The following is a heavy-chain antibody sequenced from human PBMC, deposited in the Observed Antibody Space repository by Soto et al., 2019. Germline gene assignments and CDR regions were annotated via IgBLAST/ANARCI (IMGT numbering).Heavy chain of an antibody. CDR2: IDGSGGTT. Sequence: GGSLRLSCAASGFPFSSTDMTWVRQAPGKGLDWVSTIDGSGGTTYYADSVKGRFTISRDNSMNTVYLQMNSLRADDTAVYYCTRDASRDSSARGWFDPWGPGTLVTVSS. CDR3: TRDASRDSSARGWFDP. D-gene: IGHD6-13*01. V-gene: IGHV3-23*01. J-gene: IGHJ5*02. CDR1: GFPFSSTD.